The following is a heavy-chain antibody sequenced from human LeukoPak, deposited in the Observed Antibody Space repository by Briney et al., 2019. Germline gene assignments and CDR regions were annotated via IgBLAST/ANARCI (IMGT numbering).Heavy chain of an antibody. CDR1: GYSISSGYF. J-gene: IGHJ5*02. CDR3: ARLPDP. V-gene: IGHV4-38-2*02. CDR2: IYHSGST. Sequence: SSETLSLTCTVSGYSISSGYFWGWIRQPPGKGLEWIGSIYHSGSTSYNPSLKSRLTISVDTSKNQFSLKLTSVTASDTAVYYCARLPDPWGQGTLVTVSS.